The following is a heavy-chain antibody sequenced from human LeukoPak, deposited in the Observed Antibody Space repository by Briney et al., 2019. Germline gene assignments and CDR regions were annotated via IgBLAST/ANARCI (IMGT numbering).Heavy chain of an antibody. Sequence: SETLSLTCTVSGGSISSYYWSWIRQPPGKGLEWIGNIYYSGSTNYNPSLKSRVTISVDTSKNQFSLKLSSVTAADTAVYYCARVSPLLWFGEFDYWGQGTLVTVSS. D-gene: IGHD3-10*01. CDR3: ARVSPLLWFGEFDY. CDR2: IYYSGST. J-gene: IGHJ4*02. V-gene: IGHV4-59*01. CDR1: GGSISSYY.